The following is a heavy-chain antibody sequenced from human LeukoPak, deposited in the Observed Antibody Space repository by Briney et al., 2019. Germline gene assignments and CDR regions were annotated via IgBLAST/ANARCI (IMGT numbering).Heavy chain of an antibody. CDR3: ARGRRNYYYYYMDV. D-gene: IGHD6-6*01. CDR2: INHSGST. CDR1: GGSFSGYY. J-gene: IGHJ6*03. V-gene: IGHV4-34*01. Sequence: SETLSLTCAVYGGSFSGYYWSWIHQPPGKGLEWIGEINHSGSTNYNPSLKSRVTISVDMSKNQFSLKLSSVTAADTAVYYCARGRRNYYYYYMDVWGKGTTVTVSS.